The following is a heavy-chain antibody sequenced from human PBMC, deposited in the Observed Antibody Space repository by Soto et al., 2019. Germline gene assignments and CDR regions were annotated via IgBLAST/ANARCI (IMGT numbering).Heavy chain of an antibody. CDR2: INHSGST. CDR3: ARVSSGTMVRGVIFL. V-gene: IGHV4-34*01. D-gene: IGHD3-10*01. J-gene: IGHJ4*02. Sequence: SETLSLTCAVYGGSFSGYYWSWIRQPPGKGLEWIGEINHSGSTNYNPSLKSRVTISVDTSKNQFSLKLSSVTAADTAVYYCARVSSGTMVRGVIFLWGQGTLVTVSS. CDR1: GGSFSGYY.